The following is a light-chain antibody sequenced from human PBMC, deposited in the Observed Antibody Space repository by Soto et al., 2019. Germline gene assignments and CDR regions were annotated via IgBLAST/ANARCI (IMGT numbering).Light chain of an antibody. CDR3: SSYTSSSTYV. J-gene: IGLJ1*01. V-gene: IGLV2-14*01. CDR1: SSDVGGYNS. CDR2: NVS. Sequence: QSALTQPASVSGSPGQSITISCTGTSSDVGGYNSVSWYQQHPGKAPKLMIYNVSNRPSGVSNRFSGSKSGNTASLTISGLQAEDEADYYCSSYTSSSTYVFGTGNKLTVL.